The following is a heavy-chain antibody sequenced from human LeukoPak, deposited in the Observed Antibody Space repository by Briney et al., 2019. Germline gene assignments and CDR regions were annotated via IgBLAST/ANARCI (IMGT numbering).Heavy chain of an antibody. CDR2: IIAIFGTA. CDR3: ARESDYGGNSPWFDP. Sequence: SVKVSCKASGGTFSSYAISWVRQAPGQGLEWMGGIIAIFGTANYAQKFQGRVTITTDESTSTAYMELSSLRSEDTAVYYCARESDYGGNSPWFDPWGQGALVTVSS. V-gene: IGHV1-69*05. D-gene: IGHD4-23*01. CDR1: GGTFSSYA. J-gene: IGHJ5*02.